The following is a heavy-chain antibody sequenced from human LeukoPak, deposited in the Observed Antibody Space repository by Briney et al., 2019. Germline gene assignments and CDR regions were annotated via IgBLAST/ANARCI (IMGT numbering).Heavy chain of an antibody. J-gene: IGHJ4*02. CDR1: GFTFSSYA. Sequence: GGSLRLSCAASGFTFSSYAMHWVRQAPGKGLEWVAVISYDGSNKYYADSVKGRFTISRDNSKNTLYLQMNSLRAEDTAVYYCARDPTLEMATITPYFDYWGQGTLVTVSS. CDR2: ISYDGSNK. D-gene: IGHD5-24*01. V-gene: IGHV3-30*04. CDR3: ARDPTLEMATITPYFDY.